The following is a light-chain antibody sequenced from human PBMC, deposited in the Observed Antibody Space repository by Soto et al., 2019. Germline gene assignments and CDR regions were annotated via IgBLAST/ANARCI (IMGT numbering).Light chain of an antibody. CDR3: QNYYNAPET. J-gene: IGKJ1*01. Sequence: DIQMTQSPSSLSASVGDRVSITCRASQGISSYLAWYQKRSGKVPTVLSYAAATSHSRLPSRFSGSGSGTDFTLTISNVQPEDVANYYCQNYYNAPETFGQGTKVEIK. CDR2: AAA. CDR1: QGISSY. V-gene: IGKV1-27*01.